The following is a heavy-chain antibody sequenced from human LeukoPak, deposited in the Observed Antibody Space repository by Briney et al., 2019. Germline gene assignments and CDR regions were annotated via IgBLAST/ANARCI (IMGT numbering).Heavy chain of an antibody. CDR3: ARRYYDFWSGQISGDY. J-gene: IGHJ4*02. Sequence: SSETLSLTCAVYGGSFSGYWSWIRQPPGKGLEWIGEINHSGSTNYNPSLKSRVTISVDTSKNQFSLKLSSVTAADTAVYYCARRYYDFWSGQISGDYWGQGALVTVSS. D-gene: IGHD3-3*01. CDR1: GGSFSGY. CDR2: INHSGST. V-gene: IGHV4-34*01.